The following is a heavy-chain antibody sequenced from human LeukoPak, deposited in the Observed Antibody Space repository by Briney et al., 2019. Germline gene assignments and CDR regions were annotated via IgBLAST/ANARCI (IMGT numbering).Heavy chain of an antibody. D-gene: IGHD2-2*01. CDR2: IYYSGST. CDR1: GGTVSSSSYY. CDR3: ARQRLSTVDAFDI. V-gene: IGHV4-39*01. J-gene: IGHJ3*02. Sequence: SETLSLTCTVSGGTVSSSSYYWGWIRQPPGKGLEWIGSIYYSGSTYYNPSLKRRVTISVDTSKNQFSLKLSSVPAADTAVYYCARQRLSTVDAFDIWGQGTMVTVSS.